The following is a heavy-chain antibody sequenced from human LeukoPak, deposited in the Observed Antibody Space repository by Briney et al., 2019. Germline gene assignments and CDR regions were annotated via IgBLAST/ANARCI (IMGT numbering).Heavy chain of an antibody. Sequence: PSGTLSLTCAVSGGSISSTKWWSWVRQPPGKGLEWIGEISHGGSTNFIPSLKSRVTMSMDKSKNQFSLKLSSVTAADTAIYYCASGQGRGGSSDWFDPWGRGTLATVSS. CDR1: GGSISSTKW. CDR2: ISHGGST. V-gene: IGHV4-4*02. J-gene: IGHJ5*02. CDR3: ASGQGRGGSSDWFDP. D-gene: IGHD3-10*01.